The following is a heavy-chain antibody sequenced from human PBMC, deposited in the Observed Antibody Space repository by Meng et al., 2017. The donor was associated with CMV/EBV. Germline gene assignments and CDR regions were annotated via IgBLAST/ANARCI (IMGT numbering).Heavy chain of an antibody. D-gene: IGHD2-2*02. Sequence: GGSLRLSCAASGFTFSSYAMSWVRQAPGKGLEWVSAISGSGGSTYYADSVKGRFTISRDNSKNTLYLQMNSLRAEDTAVYYCVKDRCSSTSCYTDLPYWGQGTLVTVSS. J-gene: IGHJ4*02. V-gene: IGHV3-23*01. CDR1: GFTFSSYA. CDR2: ISGSGGST. CDR3: VKDRCSSTSCYTDLPY.